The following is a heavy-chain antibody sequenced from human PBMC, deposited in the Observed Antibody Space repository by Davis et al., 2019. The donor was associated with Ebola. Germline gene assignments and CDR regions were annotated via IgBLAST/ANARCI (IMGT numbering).Heavy chain of an antibody. V-gene: IGHV4-59*11. CDR1: GGSINSHY. Sequence: PSETLSLTCTVSGGSINSHYWSWIRQPPGKGLEWIGYIYYSGSTYYNPSLKSRVTISVDTSKNQFSLKLNSVTAADTAVYYCARRFGIAAAEFDYWGQGTLVTVSS. D-gene: IGHD6-13*01. CDR3: ARRFGIAAAEFDY. J-gene: IGHJ4*02. CDR2: IYYSGST.